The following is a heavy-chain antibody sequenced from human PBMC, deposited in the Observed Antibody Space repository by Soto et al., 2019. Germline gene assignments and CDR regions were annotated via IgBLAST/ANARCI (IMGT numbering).Heavy chain of an antibody. CDR1: GYTFTSYG. V-gene: IGHV1-18*01. Sequence: GASVKVSCQATGYTFTSYGISWVRQAPGQGLDWMGWISAYNGNTNYPQKPQGRVTMTTDTSTSTAYMELRSLRSDDTAVYYCARDLQYYYDSSGYSPYFDYWGQGTLVTVSS. D-gene: IGHD3-22*01. J-gene: IGHJ4*02. CDR2: ISAYNGNT. CDR3: ARDLQYYYDSSGYSPYFDY.